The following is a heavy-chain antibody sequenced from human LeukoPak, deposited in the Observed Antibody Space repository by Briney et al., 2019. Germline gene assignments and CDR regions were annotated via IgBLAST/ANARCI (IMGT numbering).Heavy chain of an antibody. CDR1: GFTFSSYG. J-gene: IGHJ3*02. CDR3: AKDPSGVYDSSGYYYGRWAFDI. CDR2: ISYDGSNK. D-gene: IGHD3-22*01. Sequence: PGRSLRLSCAASGFTFSSYGMHWVRQAPGKGLEWVAVISYDGSNKYYADSVEGRFTISRDNSKNTLYLQMNSLRAEDTAVYYCAKDPSGVYDSSGYYYGRWAFDIWGQGTMVTVSS. V-gene: IGHV3-30*18.